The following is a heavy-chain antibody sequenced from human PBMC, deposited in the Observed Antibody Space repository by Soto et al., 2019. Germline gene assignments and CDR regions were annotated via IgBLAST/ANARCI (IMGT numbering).Heavy chain of an antibody. CDR3: ARDPYHVLMVNAPNLYGMDV. Sequence: ASVKVSCKASGYIFTNFDITWVRQAPGQGLEWVGWISAYNGNTNFAQRLQDRVTLTTDTSTSTAYMELRSLRSDDTAVYYCARDPYHVLMVNAPNLYGMDVWGQGTTVTVSS. D-gene: IGHD2-8*01. CDR1: GYIFTNFD. J-gene: IGHJ6*02. V-gene: IGHV1-18*01. CDR2: ISAYNGNT.